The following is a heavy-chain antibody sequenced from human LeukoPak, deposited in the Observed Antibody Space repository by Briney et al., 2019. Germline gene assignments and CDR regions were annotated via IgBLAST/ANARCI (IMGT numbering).Heavy chain of an antibody. Sequence: PGGSLRLSCAASGFTFSSYSMNWVRQAPGKGLEWVSSISSSDDYIYYADSVKGRFTISRDNAKNSLYLQMNSLRAEDTAVYYCARAVRGILGCDYWGQGTLVTVSS. D-gene: IGHD3-10*01. CDR2: ISSSDDYI. J-gene: IGHJ4*02. CDR3: ARAVRGILGCDY. CDR1: GFTFSSYS. V-gene: IGHV3-21*01.